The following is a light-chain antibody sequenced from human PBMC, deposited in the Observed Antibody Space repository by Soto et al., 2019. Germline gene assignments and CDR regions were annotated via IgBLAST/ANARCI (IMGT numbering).Light chain of an antibody. J-gene: IGKJ3*01. Sequence: DIQLTQSPSFLSASVGDRVTITCRASQGISSYLAWYQQKPGKAPKLLIYAASTLQSGVPSRFSGSGSGTEFTLTISSLQSEDFATYYCQQSSTFGPGTKVDIK. CDR2: AAS. V-gene: IGKV1-9*01. CDR3: QQSST. CDR1: QGISSY.